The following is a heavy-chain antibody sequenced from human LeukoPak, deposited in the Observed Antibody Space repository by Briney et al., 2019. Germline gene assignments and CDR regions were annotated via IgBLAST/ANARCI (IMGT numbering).Heavy chain of an antibody. CDR1: GGSISSSSYY. Sequence: SETLSLTCTVSGGSISSSSYYWGWIRQPPGKGLGWIGSIYYSGSTYYNPSLKSRVTISVDTSKNQFSLKLSSVTAADTAVYYCASLGYYDFWSGYYALFDYWGQGTLVTVSS. J-gene: IGHJ4*02. CDR2: IYYSGST. D-gene: IGHD3-3*01. CDR3: ASLGYYDFWSGYYALFDY. V-gene: IGHV4-39*01.